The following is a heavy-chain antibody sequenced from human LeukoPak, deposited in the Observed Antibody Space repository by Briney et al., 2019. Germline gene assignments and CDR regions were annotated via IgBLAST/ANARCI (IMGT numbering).Heavy chain of an antibody. CDR3: AREGLGPLPRAEYFQH. Sequence: QTGGSLRLSCAASGFTFSSYEMNWVRQAPGKGLEWVSYISSSGSTIYYADSVKGRFTISRDNAKNSLYLQMNSLRAEDTAVYYCAREGLGPLPRAEYFQHWGQGTLVTVSS. J-gene: IGHJ1*01. CDR2: ISSSGSTI. V-gene: IGHV3-48*03. CDR1: GFTFSSYE.